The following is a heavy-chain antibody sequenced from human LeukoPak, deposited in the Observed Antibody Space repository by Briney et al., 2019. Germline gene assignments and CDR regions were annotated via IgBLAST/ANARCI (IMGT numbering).Heavy chain of an antibody. V-gene: IGHV3-23*01. D-gene: IGHD3-16*02. CDR3: AKDGLLSGHFGAFDI. CDR1: GFTFSSYA. J-gene: IGHJ3*02. CDR2: ISGSGGST. Sequence: PGGSLRLSCAASGFTFSSYAMSWVRQAPGKGLEWVSAISGSGGSTYYADSVKGRFTISRNNSKNTLYLQMNSLRAEDTAVYYCAKDGLLSGHFGAFDIWGQGTMVTVSS.